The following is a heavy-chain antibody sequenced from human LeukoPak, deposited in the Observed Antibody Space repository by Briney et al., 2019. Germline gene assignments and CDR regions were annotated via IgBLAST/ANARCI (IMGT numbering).Heavy chain of an antibody. D-gene: IGHD3-10*01. CDR2: IYYNGNT. J-gene: IGHJ4*02. Sequence: PSETLSLTCAVYGGSFSGYYWSWIRQPPGKGLEWIGYIYYNGNTNYNPSLKSRVTISVDTSKNQFSLNLSSVTAADTAMYYCTRQGSYFNYWGQGTLVTVSS. CDR1: GGSFSGYY. CDR3: TRQGSYFNY. V-gene: IGHV4-59*08.